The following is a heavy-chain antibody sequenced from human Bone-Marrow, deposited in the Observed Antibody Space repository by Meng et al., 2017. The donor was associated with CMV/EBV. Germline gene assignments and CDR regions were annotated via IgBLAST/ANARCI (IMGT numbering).Heavy chain of an antibody. CDR3: ARGQVQCSTINCHDYRFSGMDV. D-gene: IGHD2/OR15-2a*01. V-gene: IGHV1-8*02. J-gene: IGHJ6*02. CDR1: GFTFSSYA. CDR2: INPNGGNT. Sequence: GGSLRLSCAASGFTFSSYAMHWVRQAPGQGLEWMGVINPNGGNTAYAQKFQGRVTMTRDTSTSIAYMELSSLRSGDTAVYYCARGQVQCSTINCHDYRFSGMDVWGQGTTVTVSS.